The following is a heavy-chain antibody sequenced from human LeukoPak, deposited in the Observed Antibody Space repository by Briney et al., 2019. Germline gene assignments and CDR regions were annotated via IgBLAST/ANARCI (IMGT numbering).Heavy chain of an antibody. CDR2: IKQDGSEK. CDR1: GFTFSSYW. V-gene: IGHV3-7*03. J-gene: IGHJ4*02. Sequence: PGGSLRLSCAASGFTFSSYWMSWVRQAPGKGLEWVANIKQDGSEKYYVDSVKGRFTISRDNSKNTLYLQMNSLRAEDTAVYYCAKAVVSKYSSSWYPDYWGQGTLVTVSS. D-gene: IGHD6-13*01. CDR3: AKAVVSKYSSSWYPDY.